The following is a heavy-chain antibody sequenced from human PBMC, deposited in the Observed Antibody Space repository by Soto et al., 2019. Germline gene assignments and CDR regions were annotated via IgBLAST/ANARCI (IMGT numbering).Heavy chain of an antibody. D-gene: IGHD3-3*01. CDR3: ARHYYDFWSGYNYGMDV. CDR2: MNPNNGNT. J-gene: IGHJ6*02. CDR1: GYTFTSYD. Sequence: ASVKVSCKASGYTFTSYDINWVRQATGQGLEWMGWMNPNNGNTGYAQKFQGRVTMTRNTSISTAYMELSSLRSEDTAVYYCARHYYDFWSGYNYGMDVWGQGTTVTVSS. V-gene: IGHV1-8*01.